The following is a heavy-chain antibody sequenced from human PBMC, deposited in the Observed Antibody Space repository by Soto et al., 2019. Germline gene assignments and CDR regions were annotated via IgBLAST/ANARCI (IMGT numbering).Heavy chain of an antibody. D-gene: IGHD6-13*01. CDR3: AKDRLRAVGVVSGTFDS. CDR1: GFTLSAHA. Sequence: EVQLLESGGGLVPPGGSLRVTCETSGFTLSAHAMGWVRQAPGKRLEWVSAISGDGDSTSYADSVKGRMTIDRDNYKNTPDLYMCMLTTDDTAIYYCAKDRLRAVGVVSGTFDSWGQGALVSVSS. CDR2: ISGDGDST. J-gene: IGHJ4*02. V-gene: IGHV3-23*01.